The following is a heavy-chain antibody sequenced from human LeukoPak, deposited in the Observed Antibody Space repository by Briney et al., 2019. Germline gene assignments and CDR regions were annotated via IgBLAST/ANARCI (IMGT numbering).Heavy chain of an antibody. Sequence: PSETLSLTCTVSGGSISSGSYYWSWIRQPAGKGLEWIGRIYTSGSTNYNPSLKSRVTISVDTSKNQFSLKLSSVTAADTAVYYCARDQLGIDYWGQGTLVTVSS. CDR1: GGSISSGSYY. CDR2: IYTSGST. V-gene: IGHV4-61*02. CDR3: ARDQLGIDY. J-gene: IGHJ4*02. D-gene: IGHD2-2*01.